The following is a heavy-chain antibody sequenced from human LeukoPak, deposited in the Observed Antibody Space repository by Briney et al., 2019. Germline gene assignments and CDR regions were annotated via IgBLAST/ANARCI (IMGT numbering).Heavy chain of an antibody. J-gene: IGHJ4*02. CDR2: ISYDGSNK. D-gene: IGHD2-21*01. CDR3: ARDGLAYCGGDCFDY. Sequence: GRSLRLSCAASGFTFSSYGMHWVRQAPGKGLEWVAVISYDGSNKYYADSVKGRFTISRDNSKNTLYLQMNSLRAEDTAVYYCARDGLAYCGGDCFDYWGQGTLVTVSS. V-gene: IGHV3-30*03. CDR1: GFTFSSYG.